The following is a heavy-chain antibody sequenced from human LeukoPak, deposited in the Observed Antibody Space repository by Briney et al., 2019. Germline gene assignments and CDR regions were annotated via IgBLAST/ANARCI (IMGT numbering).Heavy chain of an antibody. J-gene: IGHJ4*02. V-gene: IGHV3-30*18. CDR2: ISYDGSSK. Sequence: GGSLRLSCAASGFTFSSYGMHWVRQAPGKGLEWVAVISYDGSSKYYADSVKGRFTISRDNSKNTLYLQMNSLRAEDTAVYYCAKSMYGSTSCYDYWGQGTLVTVSS. CDR1: GFTFSSYG. CDR3: AKSMYGSTSCYDY. D-gene: IGHD2-2*01.